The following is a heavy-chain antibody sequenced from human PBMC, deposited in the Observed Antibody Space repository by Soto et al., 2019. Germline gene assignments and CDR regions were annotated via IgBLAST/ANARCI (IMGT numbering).Heavy chain of an antibody. CDR2: IWYDGSDK. Sequence: PGGSLRLSCAASGFTFSTYAIHWVRQAPGKGLEWVAVIWYDGSDKYYADSVKGRFTISRDNSRNTLYLQMNSLRAEDTAVYYCAGQYAAAGTHYYYYGIDVWGQGTTVTVSS. CDR3: AGQYAAAGTHYYYYGIDV. V-gene: IGHV3-33*01. CDR1: GFTFSTYA. D-gene: IGHD6-13*01. J-gene: IGHJ6*02.